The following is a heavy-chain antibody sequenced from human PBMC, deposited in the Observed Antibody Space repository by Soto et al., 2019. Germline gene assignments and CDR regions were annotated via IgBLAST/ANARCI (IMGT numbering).Heavy chain of an antibody. CDR2: INPSCGTT. Sequence: ASVKVSCKTSGGTLSSYAISWVRQAPGQGLEWMGVINPSCGTTSYAQKFQGRVTMTRDTSTSTAYMELSSLRSEDTAVYYCARDRGSYSGFDPWGQGTQVTVSS. V-gene: IGHV1-69*05. J-gene: IGHJ5*02. CDR3: ARDRGSYSGFDP. CDR1: GGTLSSYA. D-gene: IGHD1-26*01.